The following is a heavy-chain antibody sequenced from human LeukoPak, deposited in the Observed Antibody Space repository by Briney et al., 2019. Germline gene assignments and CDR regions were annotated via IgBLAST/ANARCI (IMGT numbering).Heavy chain of an antibody. CDR1: GFTFSDYY. Sequence: PGGSLRLSCAASGFTFSDYYMSWIRQAPGKGLEWVGRIKSKTDGGTTDYAAPVKGRFTISRDDSKNTLYLQMNSLKTEDTAVYYCTPDPIDYWGQGTLVTVSS. CDR3: TPDPIDY. V-gene: IGHV3-15*01. J-gene: IGHJ4*02. CDR2: IKSKTDGGTT.